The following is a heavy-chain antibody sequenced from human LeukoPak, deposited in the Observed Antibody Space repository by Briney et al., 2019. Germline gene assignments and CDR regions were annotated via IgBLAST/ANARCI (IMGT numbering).Heavy chain of an antibody. J-gene: IGHJ6*04. V-gene: IGHV3-7*03. CDR1: GFTFSSYW. D-gene: IGHD3-10*01. Sequence: PGGSLRLSCAASGFTFSSYWMSWVRQAPGKGLEWVANIKQDGSEKYYVDSVKGRFTISRDNAKNSLYLQMNSLRAEDTAVYYCARVGVLLWFGESDYGMDVWGKGTTVTVSS. CDR2: IKQDGSEK. CDR3: ARVGVLLWFGESDYGMDV.